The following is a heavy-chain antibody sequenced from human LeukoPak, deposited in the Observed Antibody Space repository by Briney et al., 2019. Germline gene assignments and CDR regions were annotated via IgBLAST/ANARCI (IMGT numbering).Heavy chain of an antibody. CDR1: GGSISSYY. CDR3: ARDPALHWYFDL. Sequence: SETLSLTCTVSGGSISSYYWSWIRQPPGKGLEWIGYIYYSGRNNYNPSLKSRVTISVDTSKNQFSLKLSSVTAADTAVYYCARDPALHWYFDLWGRGTLVTVSS. CDR2: IYYSGRN. J-gene: IGHJ2*01. V-gene: IGHV4-59*01.